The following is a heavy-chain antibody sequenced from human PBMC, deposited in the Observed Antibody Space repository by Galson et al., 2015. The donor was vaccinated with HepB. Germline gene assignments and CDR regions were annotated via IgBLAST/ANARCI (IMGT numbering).Heavy chain of an antibody. Sequence: SLRLSCAASGFIFNNAWMGWVRQAPGKGLEWVGRIKSKTDGGTTEYAAPVKGRFTISRDDSKDTLYLQMNSLRTEDTAVYYCTTGSITWIRYYFDCWGQGTLVTVSS. D-gene: IGHD1-14*01. V-gene: IGHV3-15*01. CDR1: GFIFNNAW. J-gene: IGHJ4*02. CDR3: TTGSITWIRYYFDC. CDR2: IKSKTDGGTT.